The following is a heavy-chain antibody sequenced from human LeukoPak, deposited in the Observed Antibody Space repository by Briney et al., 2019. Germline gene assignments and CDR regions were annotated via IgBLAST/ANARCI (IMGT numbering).Heavy chain of an antibody. J-gene: IGHJ5*02. CDR3: AGRKYGSGSSYDWFDP. CDR2: IIPIFGTA. CDR1: GGTFSSYA. V-gene: IGHV1-69*05. D-gene: IGHD3-10*01. Sequence: SVKVSCKAPGGTFSSYAISWVRQAPGQGLEWMGGIIPIFGTANYAQKFQGRVTITTDESTSTAYMELSSLRSEDTAVYYCAGRKYGSGSSYDWFDPWGQGTLVTVSS.